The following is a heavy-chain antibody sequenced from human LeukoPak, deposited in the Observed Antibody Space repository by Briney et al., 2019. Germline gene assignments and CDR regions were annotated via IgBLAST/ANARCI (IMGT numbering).Heavy chain of an antibody. Sequence: SGGSLRLSCAASGFTFSSYGMHWVRQAPGKGLEWVAFIQYDGSNKYYADSVKGRFTISRDNSKKTLYLQMNSLRAEDTAVYYCAKGVDYMDVCGKGTTVTNSS. V-gene: IGHV3-30*02. J-gene: IGHJ6*03. CDR2: IQYDGSNK. CDR3: AKGVDYMDV. CDR1: GFTFSSYG.